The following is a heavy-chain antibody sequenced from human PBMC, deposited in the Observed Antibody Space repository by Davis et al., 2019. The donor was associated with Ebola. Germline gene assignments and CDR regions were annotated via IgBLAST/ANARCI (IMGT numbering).Heavy chain of an antibody. CDR2: ISSDGSYI. CDR1: GFSFSNYA. J-gene: IGHJ4*02. Sequence: GESLKISCGAFGFSFSNYAMNWVRQAPGKGLEWVSSISSDGSYIFYSDSAKGRFTISRDNAKNSLYLQMNSLKAEDTAVYFCATSESFFDYAAYFHYWGQGTLLTVSS. CDR3: ATSESFFDYAAYFHY. V-gene: IGHV3-21*06. D-gene: IGHD3-16*01.